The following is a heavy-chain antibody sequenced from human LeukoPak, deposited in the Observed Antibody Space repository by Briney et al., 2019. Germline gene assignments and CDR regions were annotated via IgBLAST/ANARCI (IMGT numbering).Heavy chain of an antibody. CDR1: GGSISSGSYY. Sequence: SQTLSLTCTVSGGSISSGSYYWSWIRQPAGKGLEWIGRIYTSGSTNYNPSLKGRVTISVDKSKNQFSLKLNSVTAADTAVYYCAQGGTPNWFDPWGQGTLVTVSS. CDR2: IYTSGST. D-gene: IGHD3-16*01. V-gene: IGHV4-61*02. J-gene: IGHJ5*02. CDR3: AQGGTPNWFDP.